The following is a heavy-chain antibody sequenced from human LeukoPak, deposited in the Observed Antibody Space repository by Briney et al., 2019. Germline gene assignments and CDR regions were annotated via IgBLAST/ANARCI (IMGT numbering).Heavy chain of an antibody. CDR1: GGSISSGDYY. V-gene: IGHV4-30-4*01. Sequence: SQTLSLTCTDSGGSISSGDYYWSWIRQPPGKGLEWIAYMYYSGSTYYNPSLKSRVTMSADTSKNQLYLKLSSVTAADTAVYYCARPYYYDSRIDPWGQGILVTVSS. D-gene: IGHD3-22*01. CDR3: ARPYYYDSRIDP. J-gene: IGHJ5*02. CDR2: MYYSGST.